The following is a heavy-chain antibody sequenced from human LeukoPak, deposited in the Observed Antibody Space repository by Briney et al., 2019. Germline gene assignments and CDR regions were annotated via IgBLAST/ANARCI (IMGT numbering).Heavy chain of an antibody. CDR3: EKRGDKLDLI. V-gene: IGHV3-23*01. J-gene: IGHJ4*02. CDR1: GVTLRNYG. D-gene: IGHD2-21*02. CDR2: IRGSGDTT. Sequence: GGSLRLSCGASGVTLRNYGLSWVRHTPGKGLEWVSAIRGSGDTTFYADSVKGRFTISRDNSENTVYLQMNSLRAEDTAVYYCEKRGDKLDLIWGQGTLVTVSS.